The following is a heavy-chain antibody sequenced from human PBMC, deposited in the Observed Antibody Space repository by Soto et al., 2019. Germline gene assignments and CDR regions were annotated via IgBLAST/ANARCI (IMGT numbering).Heavy chain of an antibody. CDR2: IYYSGST. V-gene: IGHV4-59*01. D-gene: IGHD6-13*01. CDR3: ARAVPAAAGINWFDP. J-gene: IGHJ5*02. Sequence: SETLSLTCTVSGGSISSYYWSWIRQPPGKGLERIGYIYYSGSTNYNPSLKSRVTISVDTSENQFSLKLSSVTAADTAGYYCARAVPAAAGINWFDPWGQGTLVTVSS. CDR1: GGSISSYY.